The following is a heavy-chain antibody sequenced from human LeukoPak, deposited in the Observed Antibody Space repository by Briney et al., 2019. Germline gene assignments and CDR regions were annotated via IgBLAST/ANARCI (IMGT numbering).Heavy chain of an antibody. J-gene: IGHJ4*02. CDR2: IWYDGSNK. CDR1: GFTFRSYG. V-gene: IGHV3-33*01. D-gene: IGHD3-3*01. CDR3: ARARYYDFSSGYSNFDY. Sequence: GGSLRLSCAASGFTFRSYGMHWVRQAPGKGLQWVAVIWYDGSNKYYADSVKGRFTISRDNSKNTLYLQMNSLRAEDTAVYYCARARYYDFSSGYSNFDYWGQGTLVTVSS.